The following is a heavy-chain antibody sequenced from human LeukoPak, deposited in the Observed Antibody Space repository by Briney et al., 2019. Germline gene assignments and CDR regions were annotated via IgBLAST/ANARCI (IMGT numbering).Heavy chain of an antibody. V-gene: IGHV1-8*01. CDR3: ARVSSFYDYVWGSSYGMDV. Sequence: ASVKVSCKASGYTFTSYDINWVRQATGQGLEWMGWMNPNSGNTGYAQKFQGRVTMTRNTSISTAYMELGSLRSEDTAVYYCARVSSFYDYVWGSSYGMDVWGQGTTVTVSS. CDR2: MNPNSGNT. CDR1: GYTFTSYD. D-gene: IGHD3-16*01. J-gene: IGHJ6*02.